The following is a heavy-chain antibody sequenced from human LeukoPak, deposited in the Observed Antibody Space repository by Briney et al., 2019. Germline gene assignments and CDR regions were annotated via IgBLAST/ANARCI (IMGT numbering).Heavy chain of an antibody. J-gene: IGHJ4*02. V-gene: IGHV1-69*01. CDR2: IIPIFGTA. CDR1: GGTFSSYA. CDR3: ARGLEGVGLTTGY. Sequence: SVKVSCKASGGTFSSYAISWVRQAPGQGLEWMGGIIPIFGTANYAQKFQGRVTITADESTSTAYMELSSLRSEDTAVYYCARGLEGVGLTTGYWGQGTLVTVSS. D-gene: IGHD2-8*02.